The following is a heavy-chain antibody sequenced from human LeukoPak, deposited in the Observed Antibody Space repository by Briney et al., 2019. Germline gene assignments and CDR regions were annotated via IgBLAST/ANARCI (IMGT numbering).Heavy chain of an antibody. J-gene: IGHJ6*04. V-gene: IGHV1-69*13. CDR1: GGTFSSYA. CDR3: ARSQAHCGSGGSCYYTYYYYGMDV. D-gene: IGHD2-15*01. Sequence: ASVKVSCMASGGTFSSYAISWVRQAPGQGLEWMGGIIPIFGTANYAQKFQGRVTITADEPTSTAYMELSSLRSEDTAVYYCARSQAHCGSGGSCYYTYYYYGMDVWGKGTTVTVSS. CDR2: IIPIFGTA.